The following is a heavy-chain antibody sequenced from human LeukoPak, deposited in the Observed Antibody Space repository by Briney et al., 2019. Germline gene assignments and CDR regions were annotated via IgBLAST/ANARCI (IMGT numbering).Heavy chain of an antibody. CDR2: IDTNTGNP. Sequence: GASVKVSCKASGYIFTGYYMHWVRQAPGQGLEWMGWIDTNTGNPTYAQGFTGRFVFSLDTSVSTAYLQISSLKAEDTAVYYCARADYDSRGGDFDYWGQGTLVTVSS. V-gene: IGHV7-4-1*02. CDR1: GYIFTGYY. CDR3: ARADYDSRGGDFDY. J-gene: IGHJ4*02. D-gene: IGHD3-22*01.